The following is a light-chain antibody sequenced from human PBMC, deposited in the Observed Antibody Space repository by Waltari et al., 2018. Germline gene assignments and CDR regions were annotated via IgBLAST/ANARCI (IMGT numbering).Light chain of an antibody. V-gene: IGKV3-15*01. CDR2: GAS. J-gene: IGKJ2*01. Sequence: EIVMTQSPATLSVSPGERAILSCRASQTVSSTLAWYQQKPGQAPRLLIYGASPRATGIPASFSGSGSGTDFTLTISSLQSEDFAVYYCQQCNNWPYTFGQGTRLEIK. CDR1: QTVSST. CDR3: QQCNNWPYT.